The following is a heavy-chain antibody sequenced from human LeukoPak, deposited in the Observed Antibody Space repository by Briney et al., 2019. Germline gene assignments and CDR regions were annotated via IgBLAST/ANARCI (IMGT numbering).Heavy chain of an antibody. V-gene: IGHV1-18*01. J-gene: IGHJ4*02. CDR3: ARDRQCGY. CDR1: GYTFTSYG. CDR2: ISAYNGNT. Sequence: GASVKVSCKASGYTFTSYGISWVRQPPAQGLEWMGWISAYNGNTNYAPKLQGRVTMTTDTSTSTAYVELRSPRSDDTAVYYCARDRQCGYWGQGTLVTVSS. D-gene: IGHD2-21*01.